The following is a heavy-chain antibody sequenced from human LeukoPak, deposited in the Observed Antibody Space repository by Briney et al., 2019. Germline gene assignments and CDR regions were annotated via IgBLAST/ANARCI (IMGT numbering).Heavy chain of an antibody. CDR2: IYSGGST. D-gene: IGHD1-1*01. V-gene: IGHV3-66*04. Sequence: GGSLRLSCAASGFTFSSFWMSWVRQAPGKGLEWVSVIYSGGSTYYADSVKGRFTISRDNSKNTLYLQMNSLRAEDTAVYYCARRNDAYYYYGMDVWGQGTTVTVSS. J-gene: IGHJ6*02. CDR1: GFTFSSFW. CDR3: ARRNDAYYYYGMDV.